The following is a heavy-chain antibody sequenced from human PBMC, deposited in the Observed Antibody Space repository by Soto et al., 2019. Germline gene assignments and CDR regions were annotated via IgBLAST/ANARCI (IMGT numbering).Heavy chain of an antibody. Sequence: QLQLQESGPGLVKPSETLSLACTVSGGSISSNSYYWDWIRQPPGKGLEWIGSMYYRGATSHNPSLQSRVTISVDTSKNQFSLHLSSVTAADTAVYYCARHAAYDSVWGKSDGSDYWGQGTLVTVSS. V-gene: IGHV4-39*01. CDR1: GGSISSNSYY. D-gene: IGHD3-16*01. J-gene: IGHJ4*02. CDR3: ARHAAYDSVWGKSDGSDY. CDR2: MYYRGAT.